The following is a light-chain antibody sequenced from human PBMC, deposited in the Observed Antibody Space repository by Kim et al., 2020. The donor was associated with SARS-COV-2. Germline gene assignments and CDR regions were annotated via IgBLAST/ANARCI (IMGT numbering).Light chain of an antibody. CDR1: NGDVGGYNY. CDR3: TSYTSSSTFV. V-gene: IGLV2-14*03. Sequence: QSALTQPASVSGSPGQSITISCTGTNGDVGGYNYVSWYQHNPGKAPKLILYDVSKWPSGVSDRFSGSKSGNTASLTISGLQAEDEADYYCTSYTSSSTFVFGTETKSPS. J-gene: IGLJ1*01. CDR2: DVS.